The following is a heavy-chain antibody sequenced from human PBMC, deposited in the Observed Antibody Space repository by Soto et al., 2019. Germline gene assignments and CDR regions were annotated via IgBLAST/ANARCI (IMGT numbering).Heavy chain of an antibody. CDR3: TTGSVEGV. Sequence: GGSLRLSCAASGFSFSNAWMNCVRQAPGKGLEWVGRIKRKIDGEATDYAAPVKGRFTVLRDDSKSALYLQMNSLKGDDTAVYYCTTGSVEGVWGQGTTVTVSS. J-gene: IGHJ6*02. V-gene: IGHV3-15*07. D-gene: IGHD2-15*01. CDR2: IKRKIDGEAT. CDR1: GFSFSNAW.